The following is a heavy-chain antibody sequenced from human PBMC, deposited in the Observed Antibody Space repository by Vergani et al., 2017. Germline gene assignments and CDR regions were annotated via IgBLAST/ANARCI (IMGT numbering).Heavy chain of an antibody. CDR1: GGTFSSYA. CDR2: IIPIFGTA. D-gene: IGHD2-2*02. CDR3: AGHCSSTSCYTVGCFDP. Sequence: QVQLVQSGAEVKKPGSSVKVSCKASGGTFSSYAISWVRQAPGQGLEWMGGIIPIFGTANYAQKFQGRVTITADESTSTAYMELRSLRSDDTAVYYCAGHCSSTSCYTVGCFDPWGQGTLVTVSS. J-gene: IGHJ5*02. V-gene: IGHV1-69*01.